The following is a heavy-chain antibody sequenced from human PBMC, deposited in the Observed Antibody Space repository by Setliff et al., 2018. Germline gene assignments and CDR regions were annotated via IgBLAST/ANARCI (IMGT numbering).Heavy chain of an antibody. D-gene: IGHD1-1*01. CDR1: GDTLTTYA. CDR3: ARDSQLGFYYFEP. V-gene: IGHV1-69*13. J-gene: IGHJ4*02. Sequence: ASVKVSCKASGDTLTTYAIHWVRQAPGQGLEWMGMIIPIFGSPHYAQRFQDRVIITADVSTRTAYMDLSSLRSVDTAIYYCARDSQLGFYYFEPWGRGTLVTVSS. CDR2: IIPIFGSP.